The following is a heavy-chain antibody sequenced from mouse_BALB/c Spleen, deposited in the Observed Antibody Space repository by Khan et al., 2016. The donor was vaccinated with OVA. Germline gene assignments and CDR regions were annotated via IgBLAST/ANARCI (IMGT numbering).Heavy chain of an antibody. J-gene: IGHJ2*01. D-gene: IGHD1-1*01. CDR3: AKGGYYGNSLFDY. Sequence: VQLQESGPELVKPGASVKISCKASDFTFTDYYINWVKQKPGQGLEWIGWIYPGSGNTKYNEKFKGMATLTVDTSSSTAYMKLSILTSADTDCYFCAKGGYYGNSLFDYWGQGTTLTVSS. CDR1: DFTFTDYY. V-gene: IGHV1-84*02. CDR2: IYPGSGNT.